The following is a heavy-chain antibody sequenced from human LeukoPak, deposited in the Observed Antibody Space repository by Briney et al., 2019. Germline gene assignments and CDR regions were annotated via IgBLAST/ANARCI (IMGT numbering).Heavy chain of an antibody. V-gene: IGHV4-59*08. CDR1: GGSVGSYY. Sequence: SQTLSPTCTVAGGSVGSYYSGWIRQPPGKGLEWIGYIYYSGSTNYNPSLKSRVTISVDTSKNQFSLKLISVTAADTAVYYCARPKYGEVDYWGQGTLVTVSS. CDR3: ARPKYGEVDY. J-gene: IGHJ4*02. D-gene: IGHD4-17*01. CDR2: IYYSGST.